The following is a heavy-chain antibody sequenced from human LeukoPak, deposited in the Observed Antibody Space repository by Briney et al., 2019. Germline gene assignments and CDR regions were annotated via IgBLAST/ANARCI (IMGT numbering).Heavy chain of an antibody. CDR1: GFTFSSNG. J-gene: IGHJ5*02. CDR2: IRYDGSNK. Sequence: PGGTLTLSCAASGFTFSSNGMHWVRQAQGQGLEWVAFIRYDGSNKYYADSVKGRFTIYRDNSKNTLYLQMNRLRAEDTAVYYGAKVSRYPYSNNPNWFDPWGQGTLVTVSS. CDR3: AKVSRYPYSNNPNWFDP. D-gene: IGHD6-13*01. V-gene: IGHV3-30*02.